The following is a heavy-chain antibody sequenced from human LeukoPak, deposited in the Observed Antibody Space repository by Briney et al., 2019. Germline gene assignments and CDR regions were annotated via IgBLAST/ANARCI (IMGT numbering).Heavy chain of an antibody. Sequence: SETLSLTCTVSGGSISSYYWSWIRQPPGKGLEWIGYIYYSGSTNYNPSLKSRVTISVDTSKNQFSLKLSSVTAADTAVYYCASPRDFRWLYAFDIWGQGTMVTVSS. CDR3: ASPRDFRWLYAFDI. V-gene: IGHV4-59*08. J-gene: IGHJ3*02. CDR2: IYYSGST. D-gene: IGHD3-3*01. CDR1: GGSISSYY.